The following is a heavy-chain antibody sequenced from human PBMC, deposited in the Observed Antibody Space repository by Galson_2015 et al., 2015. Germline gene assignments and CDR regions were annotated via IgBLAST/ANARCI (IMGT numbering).Heavy chain of an antibody. CDR2: INTDGSAI. Sequence: SLRLSCAASGFTFSNYYMSWVRQAPGKGLEWLSYINTDGSAIYYADSVKGRFTISRDNAKNSLYLQMNSLRAEDTAVYYCARDRNGDYYASSGYPDSWGQGTLVTVSS. D-gene: IGHD3-22*01. J-gene: IGHJ5*01. V-gene: IGHV3-11*01. CDR1: GFTFSNYY. CDR3: ARDRNGDYYASSGYPDS.